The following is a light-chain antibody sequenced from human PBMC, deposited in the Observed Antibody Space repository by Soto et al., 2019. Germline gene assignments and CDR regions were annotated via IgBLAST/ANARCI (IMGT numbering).Light chain of an antibody. Sequence: DIQLTQSPSFLSASVGDRVTITCRASQGIGTYLAWYQQKPGKAPKLLIYIASTLQSGVPSRFSGSGSGTEFTLTISILQPEDFATYFCQQLNSYPSLTFGGGTKVEI. CDR2: IAS. J-gene: IGKJ4*01. CDR1: QGIGTY. V-gene: IGKV1-9*01. CDR3: QQLNSYPSLT.